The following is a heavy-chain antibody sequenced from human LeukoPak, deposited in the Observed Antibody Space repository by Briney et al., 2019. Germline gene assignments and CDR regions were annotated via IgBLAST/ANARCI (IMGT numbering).Heavy chain of an antibody. CDR3: ARDETGYSSGWGWFDP. J-gene: IGHJ5*02. Sequence: SETLSLTCAVYGGSFSGYYWSWIRQPAGKGLEWIGRIYTSGSTNYNPSLKSRVTMSVDTSKNQFSLKLSSVTAADTAVYYCARDETGYSSGWGWFDPWGQGTLVTVSS. D-gene: IGHD6-19*01. CDR2: IYTSGST. CDR1: GGSFSGYY. V-gene: IGHV4-4*07.